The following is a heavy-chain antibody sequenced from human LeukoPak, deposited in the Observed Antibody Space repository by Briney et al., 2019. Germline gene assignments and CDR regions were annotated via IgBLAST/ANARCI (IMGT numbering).Heavy chain of an antibody. CDR3: AGSIAAAGPLDY. Sequence: PGGSLRLYCAASGFTFSSYAMHWVRQAPGKGLEWVAVISYDGSNKYYADSVKGRFTISRDNSKNTLYLQMNSLRAEDTAVYYCAGSIAAAGPLDYWGQGTLVTVSS. V-gene: IGHV3-30-3*01. D-gene: IGHD6-13*01. J-gene: IGHJ4*02. CDR2: ISYDGSNK. CDR1: GFTFSSYA.